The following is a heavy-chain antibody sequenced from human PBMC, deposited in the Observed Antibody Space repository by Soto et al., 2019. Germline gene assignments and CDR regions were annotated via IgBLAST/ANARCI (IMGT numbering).Heavy chain of an antibody. Sequence: GALRLSCAVSGFTFSSYSMNWVGQAPGKGLEWVSSISSSSSYIYYADSVKGRFTISRDNAKNSRYLQMISLSAEDTAVYYCARDAGIGSSRYPDNGFDPWDQGTLVTVSS. CDR1: GFTFSSYS. CDR3: ARDAGIGSSRYPDNGFDP. D-gene: IGHD6-13*01. CDR2: ISSSSSYI. V-gene: IGHV3-21*01. J-gene: IGHJ5*02.